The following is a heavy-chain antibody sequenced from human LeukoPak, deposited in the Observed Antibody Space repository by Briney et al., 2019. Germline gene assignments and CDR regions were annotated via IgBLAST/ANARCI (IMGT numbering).Heavy chain of an antibody. D-gene: IGHD2-21*01. CDR3: ARVGYYPDYYMDV. CDR1: GGSISSYY. Sequence: SETLSLTYTVSGGSISSYYWTWIRQPAGKGLEWIGRISTSGSTNYNPSLKSRVTISLDTSKNQFSLKLSSVTAADTAVYYCARVGYYPDYYMDVWGKGTTVTVSS. CDR2: ISTSGST. V-gene: IGHV4-4*07. J-gene: IGHJ6*03.